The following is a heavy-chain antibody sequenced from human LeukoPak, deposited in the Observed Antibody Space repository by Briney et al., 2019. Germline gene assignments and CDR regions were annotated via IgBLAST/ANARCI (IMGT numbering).Heavy chain of an antibody. CDR2: IYSDNT. V-gene: IGHV3-53*01. CDR1: GFTVSSNS. J-gene: IGHJ4*02. Sequence: GGSLRLSCTVSGFTVSSNSMSWVRQAPGKGLEWVSFIYSDNTHYSNPAKGRFTISRDNSKNTLYPQMNSLRAEDTAVYYCARRAGAYSHPYDYWGQGTLVTVSS. D-gene: IGHD4/OR15-4a*01. CDR3: ARRAGAYSHPYDY.